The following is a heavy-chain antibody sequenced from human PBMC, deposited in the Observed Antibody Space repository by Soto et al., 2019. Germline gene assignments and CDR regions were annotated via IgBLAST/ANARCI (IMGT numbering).Heavy chain of an antibody. D-gene: IGHD3-16*02. J-gene: IGHJ4*02. V-gene: IGHV3-23*01. CDR2: LSGSGGDT. Sequence: PGGSLRLSCVASGFTFSSFAMTCVRQAPGKGLEWVSTLSGSGGDTYYADSVNGRFTISRDKSKNTLYLQMDRLRVEDTAVYYCAKRGGYDYVWKSYRPDYWGQGTLVTVSS. CDR3: AKRGGYDYVWKSYRPDY. CDR1: GFTFSSFA.